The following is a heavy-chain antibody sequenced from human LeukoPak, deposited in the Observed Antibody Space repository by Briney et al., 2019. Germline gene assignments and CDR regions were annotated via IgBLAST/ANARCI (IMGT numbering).Heavy chain of an antibody. J-gene: IGHJ4*02. Sequence: SETLSLTCAVSGVSINSHYWSWIRQSSGRRLKWIGHISGKGTTKYNPSLKSRVIISADTSKNHLSLNLTSVFAADTAIYYCARRDAGWNYCDYWGQGILVTVYS. CDR3: ARRDAGWNYCDY. CDR2: ISGKGTT. CDR1: GVSINSHY. D-gene: IGHD6-19*01. V-gene: IGHV4-59*08.